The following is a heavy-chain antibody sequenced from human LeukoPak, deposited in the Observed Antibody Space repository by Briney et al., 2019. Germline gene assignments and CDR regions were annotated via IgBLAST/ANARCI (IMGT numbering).Heavy chain of an antibody. J-gene: IGHJ3*02. V-gene: IGHV3-21*01. CDR2: ISYTGTYI. CDR3: ASYDAFDI. CDR1: AFSLSAYN. Sequence: GGSLRLSCAASAFSLSAYNMNWVRQAPGKGLEWVSSISYTGTYIYYADSVKGRFTISRDNAKNSLYLQMNSLRAEDTAVYYCASYDAFDIWGQGTMVTVSS.